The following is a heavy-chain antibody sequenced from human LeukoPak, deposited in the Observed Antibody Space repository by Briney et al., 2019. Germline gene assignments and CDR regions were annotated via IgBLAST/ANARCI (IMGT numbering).Heavy chain of an antibody. CDR1: GYTFTDYY. CDR3: ARDGGYYYDSSGYFI. D-gene: IGHD3-22*01. J-gene: IGHJ3*02. Sequence: ASVTVSFKASGYTFTDYYMHWVRQAPGQGLEWMGWINPNSGGTNYAQKFQGRVTMTRDTSISTAYMELSRLRSDDTAVYYCARDGGYYYDSSGYFIWGQGTMVTVSS. V-gene: IGHV1-2*02. CDR2: INPNSGGT.